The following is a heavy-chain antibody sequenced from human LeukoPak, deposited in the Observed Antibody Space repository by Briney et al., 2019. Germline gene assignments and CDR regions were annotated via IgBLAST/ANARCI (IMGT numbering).Heavy chain of an antibody. Sequence: GGSLRLSCAASGFTFINAWMAWVRQAPGKGLEWVGRIKAKDHGGTIEYAAPVKGRFTISRDESKNTLYLQMNSLKTEDTAVYYCTTDGVGVEGATYDNWGQGTLVSVSS. D-gene: IGHD1-26*01. CDR3: TTDGVGVEGATYDN. V-gene: IGHV3-15*01. J-gene: IGHJ4*02. CDR2: IKAKDHGGTI. CDR1: GFTFINAW.